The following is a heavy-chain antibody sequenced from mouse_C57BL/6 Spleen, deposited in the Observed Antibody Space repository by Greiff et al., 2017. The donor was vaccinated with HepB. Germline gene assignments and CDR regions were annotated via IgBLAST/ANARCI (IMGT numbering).Heavy chain of an antibody. CDR1: GYTFTSYW. CDR2: INPSNGGT. Sequence: QVQLQQSGTELVKPGASVKLSCKASGYTFTSYWMHWVKQRPGQGLEWIGNINPSNGGTNYNEKFKSKATLTVDKSSSTAYMQLSSLTSEDSAVYYCARNVYYGDWYFDVWGTGTTVTVSS. CDR3: ARNVYYGDWYFDV. D-gene: IGHD1-1*01. J-gene: IGHJ1*03. V-gene: IGHV1-53*01.